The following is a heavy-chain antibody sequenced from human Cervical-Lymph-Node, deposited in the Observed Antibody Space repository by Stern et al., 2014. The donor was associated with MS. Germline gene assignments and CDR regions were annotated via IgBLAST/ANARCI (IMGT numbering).Heavy chain of an antibody. CDR1: GFTFSLYD. CDR2: ISYDGDNK. V-gene: IGHV3-30*18. CDR3: AKDPRIYDSSGYLDA. D-gene: IGHD3-22*01. Sequence: QVQLLESGGGVVQPGRSLRLSCAASGFTFSLYDMHWVRQAPGKGLEWVAVISYDGDNKFYTDSVKGRFTISRDSSKSTLYLQLNSLRPEDTAIYYCAKDPRIYDSSGYLDAWGQGTLVTVSS. J-gene: IGHJ5*02.